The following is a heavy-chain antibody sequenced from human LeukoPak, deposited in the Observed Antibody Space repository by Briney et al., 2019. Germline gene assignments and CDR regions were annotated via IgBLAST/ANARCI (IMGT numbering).Heavy chain of an antibody. CDR2: IYYSGST. CDR3: AREGNGYGGTLDY. D-gene: IGHD4-23*01. CDR1: GGSISSYY. V-gene: IGHV4-59*01. J-gene: IGHJ4*02. Sequence: SETLSLTCIVSGGSISSYYWSWIRQPPGKGLEWIGYIYYSGSTNYNPSLKSRVTISVDTSKNQFSLKLSSVTAADTAVYYCAREGNGYGGTLDYWGQGTLVTVSS.